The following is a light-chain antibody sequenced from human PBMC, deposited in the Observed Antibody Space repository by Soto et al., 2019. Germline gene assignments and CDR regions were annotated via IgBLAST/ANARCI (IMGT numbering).Light chain of an antibody. CDR3: QQYGSSRWT. V-gene: IGKV3-20*01. CDR1: QSVSSTF. CDR2: ATS. J-gene: IGKJ2*02. Sequence: EIVLTQSPGTLSLSPGEGATLSCRASQSVSSTFLAWYQQKPGQAPRLLIYATSNRATGIPDRFSGSGSGTDSTLTISRLEPEDFAVYYCQQYGSSRWTFGQGTKLEIK.